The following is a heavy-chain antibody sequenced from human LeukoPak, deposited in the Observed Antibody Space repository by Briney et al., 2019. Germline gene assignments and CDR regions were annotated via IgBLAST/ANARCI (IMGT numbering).Heavy chain of an antibody. D-gene: IGHD3-16*01. J-gene: IGHJ6*03. CDR2: ISSSRRTI. V-gene: IGHV3-48*01. CDR1: GFTFSSYN. Sequence: GGSLRLSCAASGFTFSSYNINWVRQAPGKGLEWDSYISSSRRTISYADSVKGRFTISRDNAKNSLYLQMNSLRAEDTAVYYCATSYAYYYYYMDVWGKGTTVTVSS. CDR3: ATSYAYYYYYMDV.